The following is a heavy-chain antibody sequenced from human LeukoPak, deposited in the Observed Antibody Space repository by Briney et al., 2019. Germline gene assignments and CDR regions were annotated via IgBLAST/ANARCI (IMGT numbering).Heavy chain of an antibody. V-gene: IGHV3-33*01. D-gene: IGHD3-16*02. CDR1: GFTFSSYG. CDR3: ARDKAVGAIVYYYYGMDV. J-gene: IGHJ6*02. Sequence: GGSLRLSCAASGFTFSSYGMHWVRQAPGKGLEWVAVIWYDGSNKYYADSVKGRFTISRDNSKNTLYLQMNSLRAEDTAVYYCARDKAVGAIVYYYYGMDVWGQGTTVTVSS. CDR2: IWYDGSNK.